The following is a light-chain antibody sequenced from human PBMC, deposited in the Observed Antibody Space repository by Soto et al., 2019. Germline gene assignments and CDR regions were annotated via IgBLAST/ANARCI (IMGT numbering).Light chain of an antibody. Sequence: IQMTQSPSTLSSSLGDRVTITCRASQSISTWLAWYQQKPGKAPKLPIYRASSLESGVPSRFSGIGSGTEFTLTISSMTPDDFATYYCQQYHSLSTFGQGTKVDIK. CDR3: QQYHSLST. V-gene: IGKV1-5*03. J-gene: IGKJ1*01. CDR1: QSISTW. CDR2: RAS.